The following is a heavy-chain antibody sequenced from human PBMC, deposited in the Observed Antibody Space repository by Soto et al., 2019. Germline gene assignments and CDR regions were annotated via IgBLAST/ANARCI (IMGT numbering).Heavy chain of an antibody. CDR3: ARELRRAFDL. CDR1: GFTFSSYS. V-gene: IGHV3-21*01. Sequence: GGSLRLSCAASGFTFSSYSMNWVRQAPGKGLEWVSSISSSSSYIYYADSVKGRFTISRDNAKNSLYLQMNSLRVEDTAVYYCARELRRAFDLWGRGTLVTVSS. CDR2: ISSSSSYI. J-gene: IGHJ2*01.